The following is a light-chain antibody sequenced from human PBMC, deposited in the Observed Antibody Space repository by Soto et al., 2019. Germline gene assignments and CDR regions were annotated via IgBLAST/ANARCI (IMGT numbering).Light chain of an antibody. V-gene: IGLV2-14*01. J-gene: IGLJ1*01. CDR1: SSYVGGYNY. CDR2: EVS. Sequence: QSALAQPASVSGSPGQSITISCTGTSSYVGGYNYVSWYQQHPGKAPKIMIYEVSMRLSGVSNRFSGSKSGNTASLTISGLQAEDEADYYCSSYTSSSTYVFGTGTKVTVL. CDR3: SSYTSSSTYV.